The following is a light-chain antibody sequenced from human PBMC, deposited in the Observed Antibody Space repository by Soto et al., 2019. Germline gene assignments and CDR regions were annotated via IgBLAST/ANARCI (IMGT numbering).Light chain of an antibody. CDR2: WAS. Sequence: DIVMTQSPDSLVVSLGERATINCKSSRSVLYSSNNKNYLAWYQQKPGQPPKLLISWASTRESGVPDRFSGSGSGTDFTLTISSLQAEDVAVYYCQQYYSTPPTFGQGTKVDIK. CDR1: RSVLYSSNNKNY. J-gene: IGKJ2*01. CDR3: QQYYSTPPT. V-gene: IGKV4-1*01.